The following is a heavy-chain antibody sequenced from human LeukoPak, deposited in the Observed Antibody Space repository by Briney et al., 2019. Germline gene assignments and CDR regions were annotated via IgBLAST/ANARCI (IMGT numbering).Heavy chain of an antibody. J-gene: IGHJ4*02. CDR2: ISYDGSNK. V-gene: IGHV3-30*18. CDR1: GFTFSSYG. D-gene: IGHD3-22*01. Sequence: GRSLRLSCAASGFTFSSYGMHWVHQAPGKGLEWVAVISYDGSNKYYADSVKGRFTISRDNSKNTLYLQMNSLRAEDTAVYYCAKGGSGYYDSSGFDYWGQGTLVTVSS. CDR3: AKGGSGYYDSSGFDY.